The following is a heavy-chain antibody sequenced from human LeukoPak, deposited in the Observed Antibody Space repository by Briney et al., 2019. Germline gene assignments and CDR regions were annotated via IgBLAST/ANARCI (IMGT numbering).Heavy chain of an antibody. J-gene: IGHJ4*02. CDR1: GYTFTSYY. Sequence: VASVKVSCKASGYTFTSYYMHWVRQAPGQGLEWMGIINPSGGSTSYAQKFQGRVTMTRDMSTSTVYMELSSLRSEDTAVYYCARDLDSSGLLHPSGPPIYYFDYWGQGTLVTVSS. CDR3: ARDLDSSGLLHPSGPPIYYFDY. D-gene: IGHD3-22*01. CDR2: INPSGGST. V-gene: IGHV1-46*01.